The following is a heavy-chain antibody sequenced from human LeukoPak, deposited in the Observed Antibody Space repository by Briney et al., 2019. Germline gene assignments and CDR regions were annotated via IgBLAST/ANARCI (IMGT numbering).Heavy chain of an antibody. CDR3: AKSPRSYDILTGYYSAYHFDY. D-gene: IGHD3-9*01. J-gene: IGHJ4*02. V-gene: IGHV3-7*03. CDR1: GGSISTSDYY. Sequence: ETLSLTCTVSGGSISTSDYYWGWVRQAPGKGLEWVANIKQDGSEKYYVDSVKGRFTISRDNAKNSLYLQMNSLRAEDTAVYYCAKSPRSYDILTGYYSAYHFDYWGQGTLVTVSS. CDR2: IKQDGSEK.